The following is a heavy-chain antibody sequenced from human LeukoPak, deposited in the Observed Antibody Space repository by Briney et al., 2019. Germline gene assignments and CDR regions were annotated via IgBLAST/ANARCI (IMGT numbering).Heavy chain of an antibody. J-gene: IGHJ6*03. Sequence: SETLFLTCTVSGGSISSGSYYWSWIRQPAGKGLEWIGRIYTSGSTNYNPSLKSRVTISVDTSKNQFSLKLSSVTAADTAVYYCARDSGKDDFWSGYYYYYYYYMDVWGKGTTVTVSS. D-gene: IGHD3-3*01. CDR2: IYTSGST. CDR1: GGSISSGSYY. CDR3: ARDSGKDDFWSGYYYYYYYYMDV. V-gene: IGHV4-61*02.